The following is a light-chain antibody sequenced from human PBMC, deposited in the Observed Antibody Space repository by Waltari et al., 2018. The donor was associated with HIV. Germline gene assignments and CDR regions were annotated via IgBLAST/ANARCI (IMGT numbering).Light chain of an antibody. CDR2: DVY. CDR1: SSDAGGYHY. V-gene: IGLV2-11*01. J-gene: IGLJ3*02. CDR3: CSYANSYTV. Sequence: QSALTQPRSVSGSPGQSVTISCTGTSSDAGGYHYVSWYQCHPGKAPKLIIYDVYKRPSGVPDRFSGSKSGNTASLIISGLQADDEADYYCCSYANSYTVFGGGTKVTVL.